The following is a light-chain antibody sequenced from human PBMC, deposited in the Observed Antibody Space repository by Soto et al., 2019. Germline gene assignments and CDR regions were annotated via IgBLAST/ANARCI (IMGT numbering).Light chain of an antibody. J-gene: IGKJ1*01. Sequence: EIVLTQSPGTLSLSPGERATLSCRASQSVSSSYLAWYQQKPGQAPRLLIYGASSRATRIPDRFSGSGSGTDFTLTISRLEPEDFAVYYCQQYGSLPRTFGQGPKVEIK. CDR2: GAS. CDR3: QQYGSLPRT. V-gene: IGKV3-20*01. CDR1: QSVSSSY.